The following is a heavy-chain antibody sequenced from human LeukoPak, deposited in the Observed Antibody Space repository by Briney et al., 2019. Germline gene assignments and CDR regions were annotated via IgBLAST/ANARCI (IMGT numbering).Heavy chain of an antibody. CDR1: GGSFSGYY. V-gene: IGHV4-34*01. CDR2: INHSGST. J-gene: IGHJ4*02. CDR3: ARARRHGSGYYVDY. Sequence: PSETLSLXCAVYGGSFSGYYWSWSRQPPGKGLEWIGEINHSGSTNYNPSLKSRVTISVDTSKNQFSLKLSSVTAADTAVYYCARARRHGSGYYVDYWGQGTLVTVSS. D-gene: IGHD3-22*01.